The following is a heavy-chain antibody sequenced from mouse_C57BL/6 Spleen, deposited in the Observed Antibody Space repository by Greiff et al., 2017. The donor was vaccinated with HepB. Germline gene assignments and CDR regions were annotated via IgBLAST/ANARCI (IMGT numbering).Heavy chain of an antibody. Sequence: QVQLQQSGAELVKPGASVKMSCKASGYTFTSYWITWVKQRPGQGLEWIGDIYPGSGSTNYNEKFKSKATLTVDTSSSTAYMQLSSLTSEDSAVYYCARPYYYGSYAMDYWGQGTSVTVSS. D-gene: IGHD1-1*01. J-gene: IGHJ4*01. CDR2: IYPGSGST. CDR3: ARPYYYGSYAMDY. V-gene: IGHV1-55*01. CDR1: GYTFTSYW.